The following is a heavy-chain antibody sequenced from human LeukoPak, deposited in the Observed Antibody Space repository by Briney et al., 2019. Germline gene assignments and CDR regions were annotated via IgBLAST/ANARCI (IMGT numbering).Heavy chain of an antibody. CDR1: GGSFSGYY. Sequence: SETLSLTCAFYGGSFSGYYWSWIRQPPGKGLEWIGEINHSGSTNYNPSLKSRVTISVDTSKNQFSLKLSSVTAADTAVYYCAREDYGGNSEYFQHWGQGTLVTVSS. CDR2: INHSGST. CDR3: AREDYGGNSEYFQH. D-gene: IGHD4-23*01. J-gene: IGHJ1*01. V-gene: IGHV4-34*01.